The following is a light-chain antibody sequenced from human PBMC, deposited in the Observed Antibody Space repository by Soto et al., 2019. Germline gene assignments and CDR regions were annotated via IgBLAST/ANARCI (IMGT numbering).Light chain of an antibody. CDR2: DAS. CDR1: QSVTSRS. J-gene: IGKJ1*01. V-gene: IGKV3-20*01. CDR3: QQYNSYFRT. Sequence: EIVLTQSPGTLSFSPGARATLSCKVSQSVTSRSLAWSQQKPGQAPRLLIYDASYRATGIPARFSGSGSGTEFTLPISSLQPDDFATYYCQQYNSYFRTFGQGTKVDIK.